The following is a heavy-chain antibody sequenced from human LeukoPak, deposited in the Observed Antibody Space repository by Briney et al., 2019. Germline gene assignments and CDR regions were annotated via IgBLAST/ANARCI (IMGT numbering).Heavy chain of an antibody. CDR1: GFTFSNAW. CDR2: IKTKTKGGTT. Sequence: PGGSLRLSCAASGFTFSNAWMNWVRQAPGKGLEWVGRIKTKTKGGTTDYAAPVKGRFTISRDDSKNTVYLQMNSLKTEDTAVYYCASYGSGSHDYWGQGSLVTVSS. D-gene: IGHD3-10*01. J-gene: IGHJ4*02. V-gene: IGHV3-15*01. CDR3: ASYGSGSHDY.